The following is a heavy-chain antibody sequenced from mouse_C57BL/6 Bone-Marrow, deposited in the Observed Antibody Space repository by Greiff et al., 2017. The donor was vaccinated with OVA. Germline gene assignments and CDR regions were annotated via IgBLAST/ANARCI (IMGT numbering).Heavy chain of an antibody. CDR2: IHPNSGST. V-gene: IGHV1-64*01. Sequence: QVHVKQPGAELVKPGASVKLSCKASGYTFTSYWMHWVKQRPGQGLEWIGMIHPNSGSTNYNEKFKSKATLTVDKSSSTAYMQLSSLTSEDSAVYYCAREGEGYAMDYWGQGTSVTVSS. CDR3: AREGEGYAMDY. J-gene: IGHJ4*01. CDR1: GYTFTSYW.